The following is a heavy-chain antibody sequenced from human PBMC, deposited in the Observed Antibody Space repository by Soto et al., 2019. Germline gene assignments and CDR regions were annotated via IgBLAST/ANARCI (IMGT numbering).Heavy chain of an antibody. D-gene: IGHD3-10*01. CDR2: IDYSGST. Sequence: SETLSLTCTVSGGSLSTYNCGWIRQPPGKGLEWIGYIDYSGSTNYNPSLKSRVTISVDTSKSQFSLKLTSVTAADTAVSSCARVGGSGPYYNLFFDYWGQGTLVTVSS. CDR3: ARVGGSGPYYNLFFDY. V-gene: IGHV4-59*01. J-gene: IGHJ4*02. CDR1: GGSLSTYN.